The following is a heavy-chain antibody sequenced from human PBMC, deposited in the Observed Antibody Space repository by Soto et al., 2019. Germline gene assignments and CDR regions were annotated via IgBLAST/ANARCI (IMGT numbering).Heavy chain of an antibody. CDR1: GYSFTSYW. Sequence: GESLKISCKGSGYSFTSYWIGWVRQMPGKGLEWMGIIYPGDSDTRYSPSFQGQVTISADKSISTAYLQWSSLKASDTAMYYCARRGHSGYDFPYYYGMDVWGQGTTVTVSS. CDR2: IYPGDSDT. CDR3: ARRGHSGYDFPYYYGMDV. J-gene: IGHJ6*02. D-gene: IGHD5-12*01. V-gene: IGHV5-51*01.